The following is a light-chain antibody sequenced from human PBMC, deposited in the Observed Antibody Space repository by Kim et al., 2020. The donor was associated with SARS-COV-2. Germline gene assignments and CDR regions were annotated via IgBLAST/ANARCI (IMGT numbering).Light chain of an antibody. Sequence: PEERATHSCRASQSVSSSYLAWYQQKPGQPPRLLIYGASSRATGIPDRFSGSGSGTDFTLTISRLQPEDFAVYYCQQYGSSPPITFGQGTRLEIK. CDR1: QSVSSSY. V-gene: IGKV3-20*01. CDR3: QQYGSSPPIT. J-gene: IGKJ5*01. CDR2: GAS.